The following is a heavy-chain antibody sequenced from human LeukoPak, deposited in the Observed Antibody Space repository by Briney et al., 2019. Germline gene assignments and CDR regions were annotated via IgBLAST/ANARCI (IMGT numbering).Heavy chain of an antibody. D-gene: IGHD4-17*01. Sequence: SAKVSCKASGGTFSSYTISWVRQAPGQGLEWMGRIIPILGIANYAQKFQGRVTITADKSTSTAYMVLSSLRSEDTAVYYCAGHHDYGFDYWGQGTLVTASS. CDR1: GGTFSSYT. CDR2: IIPILGIA. J-gene: IGHJ4*02. V-gene: IGHV1-69*02. CDR3: AGHHDYGFDY.